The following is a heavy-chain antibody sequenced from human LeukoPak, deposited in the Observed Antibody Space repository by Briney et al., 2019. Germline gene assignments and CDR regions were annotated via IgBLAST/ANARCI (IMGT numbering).Heavy chain of an antibody. Sequence: PSETLSLTCTVSGGSISSYYWSWIWQPPGKGLEWIGYIYYSGSTNYNPSLKSRVTISVDTSKNQFSLKLSSVTAADTAVYYCASSSWYSSGWYGVFDYWGQGTLVTVSS. J-gene: IGHJ4*02. D-gene: IGHD6-19*01. V-gene: IGHV4-59*08. CDR3: ASSSWYSSGWYGVFDY. CDR2: IYYSGST. CDR1: GGSISSYY.